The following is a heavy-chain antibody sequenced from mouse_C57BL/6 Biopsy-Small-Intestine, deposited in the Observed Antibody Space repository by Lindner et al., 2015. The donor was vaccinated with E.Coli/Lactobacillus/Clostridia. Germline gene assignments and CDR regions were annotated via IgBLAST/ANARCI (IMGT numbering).Heavy chain of an antibody. CDR2: ISPYNGNT. CDR3: ATGDRYSSGRSPFDY. J-gene: IGHJ4*01. D-gene: IGHD2-5*01. CDR1: GYTFTNYG. V-gene: IGHV1-74*01. Sequence: SVKVSCKTFGYTFTNYGITWVRQAAGQGLEWMGWISPYNGNTNFLPSLRGRVTVTADTTTRTAYMELRSLTSDDTAIYYCATGDRYSSGRSPFDYWGQGTLVTVSS.